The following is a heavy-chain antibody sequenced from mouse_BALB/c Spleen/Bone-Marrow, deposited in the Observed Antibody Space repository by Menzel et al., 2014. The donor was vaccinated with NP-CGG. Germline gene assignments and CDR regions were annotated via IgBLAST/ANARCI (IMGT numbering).Heavy chain of an antibody. D-gene: IGHD2-1*01. CDR1: GYTFTSYW. J-gene: IGHJ4*01. Sequence: VQLQQSGAELVRPGASVKLSCKASGYTFTSYWINWVKQRPGQGLEWIGNIYPSDSYTNYNQKFKDKATLTEDKSSSTAYMQLSSPTSEDSAVYFCTRAGNYGNYYAMDYWGQGTSVTVSS. CDR2: IYPSDSYT. CDR3: TRAGNYGNYYAMDY. V-gene: IGHV1-69*02.